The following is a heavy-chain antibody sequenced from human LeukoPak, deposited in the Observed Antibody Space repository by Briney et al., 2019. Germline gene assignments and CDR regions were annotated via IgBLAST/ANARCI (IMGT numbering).Heavy chain of an antibody. D-gene: IGHD4-17*01. CDR3: ARRQYGSGCFDL. Sequence: SETLSLTCAVYGGSFSGYYWSWIRQPPGKGLEWIGEINHSGSTNYNPSLKSRVTISVDTSKNQFSLKLSSVTAADTAVYYCARRQYGSGCFDLWGRGTLVTVSS. V-gene: IGHV4-34*01. CDR1: GGSFSGYY. J-gene: IGHJ2*01. CDR2: INHSGST.